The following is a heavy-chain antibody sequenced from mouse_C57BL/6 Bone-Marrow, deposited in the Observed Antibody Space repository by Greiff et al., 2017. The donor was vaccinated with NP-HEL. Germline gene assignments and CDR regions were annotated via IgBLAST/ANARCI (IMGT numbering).Heavy chain of an antibody. CDR1: GYTFTSYW. J-gene: IGHJ3*01. CDR2: IDPSDSYT. V-gene: IGHV1-59*01. Sequence: VQLQQPGAELVRPGTSVKLSCKASGYTFTSYWMHWVKQRPGQGLEWIGVIDPSDSYTTYNPKFKGKATVTVDTSASTAYRQLSSLTSEDSAVYYCARPTVVPPFAYWGQGTLVTVSA. D-gene: IGHD1-1*01. CDR3: ARPTVVPPFAY.